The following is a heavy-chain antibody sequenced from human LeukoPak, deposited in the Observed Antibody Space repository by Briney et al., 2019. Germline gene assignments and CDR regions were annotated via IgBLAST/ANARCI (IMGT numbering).Heavy chain of an antibody. CDR3: ARRTSSGRFDY. V-gene: IGHV1-18*01. D-gene: IGHD6-19*01. CDR2: ISAYNGNT. CDR1: GYTFTSYG. J-gene: IGHJ4*02. Sequence: GASVKVSRKASGYTFTSYGISWVRQAPGQGLEWMGWISAYNGNTDYAQKLQGRVTMTTDTSTSTAYMELRSLRSDDTAVYYCARRTSSGRFDYWGQGTLVTVSS.